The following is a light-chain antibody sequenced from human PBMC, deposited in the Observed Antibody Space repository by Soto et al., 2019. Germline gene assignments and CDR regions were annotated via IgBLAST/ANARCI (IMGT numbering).Light chain of an antibody. V-gene: IGLV1-40*01. CDR2: GNI. CDR1: SSNIGAGYD. J-gene: IGLJ3*02. CDR3: QSYDSSLSAWV. Sequence: QSVLTQPPSVSGAPGQRVTMSCTRSSSNIGAGYDVHWFQRLPGTAPRLLIYGNINRLAGVPARFSGSKSGTSASLAITGLQAEDEADYYCQSYDSSLSAWVFGGGTKVTVL.